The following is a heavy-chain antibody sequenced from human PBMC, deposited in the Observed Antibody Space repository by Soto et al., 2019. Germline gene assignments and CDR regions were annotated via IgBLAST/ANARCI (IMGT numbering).Heavy chain of an antibody. Sequence: VQLVESGGGLVQPGGSLRLSCAASGFTFSSYWMSWVRQAPGKGLEWVANIKQDGSEKYYVDSVKGRFTISRDNAKNSLYLQMNSLRAEDTAVYYCAKRGSGYSSSSYYYYYYMDVWGKGTTVTVSS. V-gene: IGHV3-7*01. D-gene: IGHD6-6*01. CDR3: AKRGSGYSSSSYYYYYYMDV. CDR2: IKQDGSEK. CDR1: GFTFSSYW. J-gene: IGHJ6*03.